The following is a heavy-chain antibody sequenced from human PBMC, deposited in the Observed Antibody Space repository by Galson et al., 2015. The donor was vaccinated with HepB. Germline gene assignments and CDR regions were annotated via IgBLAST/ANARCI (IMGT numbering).Heavy chain of an antibody. V-gene: IGHV3-9*01. CDR2: ISWNSGSI. Sequence: SLRLSCAASGFTFDDYAMHWVRQAPGKGLEWVSGISWNSGSIGYADSVKGRFTISRDNAKNSLYLQMNSLRAEDTALYYCAKAFGSAAAAGGHAFDIWGQGTMVTVSS. D-gene: IGHD6-13*01. J-gene: IGHJ3*02. CDR3: AKAFGSAAAAGGHAFDI. CDR1: GFTFDDYA.